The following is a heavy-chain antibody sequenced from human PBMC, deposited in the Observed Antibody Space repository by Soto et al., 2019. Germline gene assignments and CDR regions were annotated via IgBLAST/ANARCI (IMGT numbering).Heavy chain of an antibody. J-gene: IGHJ4*02. CDR3: ARAGLIAAPRDFDY. CDR2: INHSGST. D-gene: IGHD6-13*01. V-gene: IGHV4-34*01. CDR1: GGSFSGYY. Sequence: SETLSLTCAVYGGSFSGYYWSWISQPPGKGLEWIGEINHSGSTNYNPSLKSRVTISVDTSKNQFSLKLSSVTAADTAVYYCARAGLIAAPRDFDYWGQGTLVTVSS.